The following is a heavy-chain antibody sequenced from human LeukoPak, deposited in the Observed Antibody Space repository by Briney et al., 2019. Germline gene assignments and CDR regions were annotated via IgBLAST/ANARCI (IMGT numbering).Heavy chain of an antibody. CDR1: GGTFSNYA. D-gene: IGHD3-16*01. V-gene: IGHV1-69*01. CDR3: ARRGRWGAFDI. Sequence: EASVKVSCKASGGTFSNYAISWVRQAPGQCLEWMGGIIPSFGTANYVPKFQGRVTITADESTSTAYMELSSLRSEDTAVYYCARRGRWGAFDIWGQGTMVTVSS. J-gene: IGHJ3*02. CDR2: IIPSFGTA.